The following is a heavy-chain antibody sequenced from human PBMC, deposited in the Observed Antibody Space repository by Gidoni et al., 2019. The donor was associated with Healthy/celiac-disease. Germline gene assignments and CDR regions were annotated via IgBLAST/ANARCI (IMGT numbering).Heavy chain of an antibody. D-gene: IGHD1-26*01. CDR1: GGSISSSSYY. V-gene: IGHV4-39*01. J-gene: IGHJ4*02. CDR3: ASQADIVGASDY. CDR2: IYYSGST. Sequence: QLQLQESGPGLVQPSETLSLTCTVSGGSISSSSYYWGWIRQPPGKGLEWIGSIYYSGSTYYNPSLKSRVTISVDTSKNQFSLKLSAVTAADTAVYYCASQADIVGASDYWGQGTLVTVSS.